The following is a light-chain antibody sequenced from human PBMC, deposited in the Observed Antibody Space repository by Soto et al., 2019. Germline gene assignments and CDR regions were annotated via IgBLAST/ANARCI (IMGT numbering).Light chain of an antibody. CDR1: QSVSSN. CDR2: GAS. V-gene: IGKV3-20*01. J-gene: IGKJ1*01. CDR3: QHYGSSRT. Sequence: EIVMTQSPTILSVSPGERATLSCMASQSVSSNLAWYQQKPGQAPRLLVFGASSRVLGIPDRFSGSGSGTDFTLSISRLEPEDFAVYYCQHYGSSRTFGQGTKVDI.